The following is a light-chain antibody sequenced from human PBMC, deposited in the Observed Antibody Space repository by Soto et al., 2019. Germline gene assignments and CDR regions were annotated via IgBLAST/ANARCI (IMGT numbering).Light chain of an antibody. J-gene: IGLJ3*02. CDR1: SSNIGSNY. CDR3: AAWDDSLSKV. CDR2: RNN. V-gene: IGLV1-47*01. Sequence: QSVLTQPPSASGTPGQRVTISCSGSSSNIGSNYVYWYQQLPGTALKLLIYRNNQRPSGVPDRFSGSKSGTSASLAISGLRSEDEADYYCAAWDDSLSKVFGGGTKLTVL.